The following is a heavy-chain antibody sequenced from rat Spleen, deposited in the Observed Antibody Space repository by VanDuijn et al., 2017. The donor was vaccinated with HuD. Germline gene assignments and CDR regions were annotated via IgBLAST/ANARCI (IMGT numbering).Heavy chain of an antibody. J-gene: IGHJ2*01. CDR1: GFSFTNYG. Sequence: EVQLVESGGGLVQPGRSLKLSCVASGFSFTNYGMAWVRQAPTKGLEWVATISYDGSSTYYRDSVKGRFTISRDDAKSTRYLQMDSLRSEDTATYYCARHEDYGGYSRDYFGYWGQGVMVTVSS. CDR3: ARHEDYGGYSRDYFGY. D-gene: IGHD1-11*01. V-gene: IGHV5-29*01. CDR2: ISYDGSST.